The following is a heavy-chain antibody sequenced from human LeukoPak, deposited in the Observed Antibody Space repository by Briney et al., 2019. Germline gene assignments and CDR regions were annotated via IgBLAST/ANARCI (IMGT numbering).Heavy chain of an antibody. V-gene: IGHV3-53*01. J-gene: IGHJ6*02. CDR1: GFTVSSNY. Sequence: PGGSLRLSCAASGFTVSSNYMSWVRQAPGKGLEWVSVIYSGGSTYYADSVKGRFTISRDNSKNTLYLQMNSLRAEDTAVYYCARGGISSTGTYYLNYYGMDVWGQGTTVTVSS. D-gene: IGHD2-2*01. CDR2: IYSGGST. CDR3: ARGGISSTGTYYLNYYGMDV.